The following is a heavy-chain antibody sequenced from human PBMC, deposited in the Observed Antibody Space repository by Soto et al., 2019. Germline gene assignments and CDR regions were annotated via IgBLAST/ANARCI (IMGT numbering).Heavy chain of an antibody. Sequence: GGSLRLSCEASGLSVTNNYMSWVRQAPGKGREWVSAISGSGGSTYYADSVKGRFTISRDNSKYTLYVQMNSLRAEDTGVYYCAIGGVLSTPSGWLCSWFDPWGQGTLVTVSS. CDR2: ISGSGGST. D-gene: IGHD2-21*01. CDR1: GLSVTNNY. J-gene: IGHJ5*02. CDR3: AIGGVLSTPSGWLCSWFDP. V-gene: IGHV3-23*01.